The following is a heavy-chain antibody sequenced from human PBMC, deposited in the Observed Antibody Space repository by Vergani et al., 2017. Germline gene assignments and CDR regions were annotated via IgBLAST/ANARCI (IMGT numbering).Heavy chain of an antibody. J-gene: IGHJ6*03. D-gene: IGHD2-8*01. CDR2: IWYDGSKE. Sequence: QVQLEESGGGVVQPGRSLRLSCAGSGFTLSSNAMHWVRQAPGKGREWVAFIWYDGSKEYYAGSVKGRFTISRDNSKNTLYLQMNNLRAADTAVYYCARAGYCAHGVCYMTYYYYMDVWGKGLAVTVSS. CDR1: GFTLSSNA. CDR3: ARAGYCAHGVCYMTYYYYMDV. V-gene: IGHV3-33*01.